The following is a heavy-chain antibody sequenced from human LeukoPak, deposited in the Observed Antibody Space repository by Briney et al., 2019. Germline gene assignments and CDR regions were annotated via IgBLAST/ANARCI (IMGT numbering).Heavy chain of an antibody. CDR3: ARDWEYSSSWSHPILQH. Sequence: GASVKVSCKASGGTLSGYAISWVRQAPGQGLEWMGGIIPIFGTANYAQKFQGRVTITADESTSTAYMELSSLRSEDTAVYYCARDWEYSSSWSHPILQHWGQGTLVTVSS. D-gene: IGHD6-13*01. CDR2: IIPIFGTA. CDR1: GGTLSGYA. J-gene: IGHJ1*01. V-gene: IGHV1-69*13.